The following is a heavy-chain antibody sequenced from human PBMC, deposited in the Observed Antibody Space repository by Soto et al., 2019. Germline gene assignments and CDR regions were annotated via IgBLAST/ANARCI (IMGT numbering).Heavy chain of an antibody. CDR1: GGTFSSYA. V-gene: IGHV1-69*13. D-gene: IGHD6-6*01. Sequence: SVKVSCKASGGTFSSYAISRVRQAPGQGLEWMGGIIPIFGTANYAQKFQGRVTITADESTSTAYMELSSLRSEDTAVYYCARYNEASSSSSRGNYYYGMDVWGQGTTVTVSS. CDR3: ARYNEASSSSSRGNYYYGMDV. CDR2: IIPIFGTA. J-gene: IGHJ6*02.